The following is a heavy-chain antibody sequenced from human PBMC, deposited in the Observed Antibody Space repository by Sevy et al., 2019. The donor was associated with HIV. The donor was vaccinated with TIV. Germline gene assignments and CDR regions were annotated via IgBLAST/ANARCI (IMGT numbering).Heavy chain of an antibody. Sequence: GGSLRLSCVASGFTFSDYWMTWVRQAPGKGLEWVANIKQDGNEKYYMDSAKGRFTISRDNAKNSVYLQVNSLRAEDTAVYYCARAAVAGRSGPWKADYYYAGMDVWGQGTTVTVSS. J-gene: IGHJ6*02. CDR3: ARAAVAGRSGPWKADYYYAGMDV. CDR1: GFTFSDYW. V-gene: IGHV3-7*04. CDR2: IKQDGNEK. D-gene: IGHD6-19*01.